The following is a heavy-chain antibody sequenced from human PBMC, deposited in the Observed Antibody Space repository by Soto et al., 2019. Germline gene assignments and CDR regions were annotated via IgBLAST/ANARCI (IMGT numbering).Heavy chain of an antibody. CDR2: ISYDGSNK. CDR3: ARGPSSLTRFDY. D-gene: IGHD6-19*01. CDR1: GFTFSSYA. J-gene: IGHJ4*02. Sequence: GGSLRLSCAASGFTFSSYAMHWVRQAPGKGLEWVAVISYDGSNKYFADSVKGRFTISRDNSKNTLYLQMNSLRGEDTAVYYCARGPSSLTRFDYWGQGTL. V-gene: IGHV3-30-3*01.